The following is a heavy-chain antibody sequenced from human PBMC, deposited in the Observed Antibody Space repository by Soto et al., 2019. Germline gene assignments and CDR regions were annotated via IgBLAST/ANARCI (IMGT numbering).Heavy chain of an antibody. V-gene: IGHV1-46*01. Sequence: ASVKVSCKASGYTFTSYYMHWVRQAPGQGLEWMGIINPSGGSTSYAQKFQGRVTMTRDPSTSTVYMELSSLRSEDTAVYYCARDQRLNYYYDSSGYWFPDAFDIWGQGTMVTVSS. D-gene: IGHD3-22*01. CDR2: INPSGGST. CDR1: GYTFTSYY. CDR3: ARDQRLNYYYDSSGYWFPDAFDI. J-gene: IGHJ3*02.